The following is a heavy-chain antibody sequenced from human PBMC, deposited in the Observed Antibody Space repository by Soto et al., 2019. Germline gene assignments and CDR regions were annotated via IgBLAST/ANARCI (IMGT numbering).Heavy chain of an antibody. D-gene: IGHD2-21*02. Sequence: SETLSLTCAVSGGSISSEYFHWTWIRQSPGKGLEWIGYIHYTGSIMYNTSFKRQLTMAVDTTKNQFSLQLTSVTVADTAVYFCAREDDGGDRDYYGLDVWGQGTTVTVSS. CDR2: IHYTGSI. CDR1: GGSISSEYFH. CDR3: AREDDGGDRDYYGLDV. V-gene: IGHV4-30-4*08. J-gene: IGHJ6*02.